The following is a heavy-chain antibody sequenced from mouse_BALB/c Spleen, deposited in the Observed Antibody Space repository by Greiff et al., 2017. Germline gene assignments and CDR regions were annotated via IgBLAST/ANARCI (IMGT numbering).Heavy chain of an antibody. CDR2: INSNGGST. V-gene: IGHV5-6-3*01. CDR1: GFTFSSYG. J-gene: IGHJ3*01. Sequence: EVQLVESGGGLVQPGGSLKLSCAASGFTFSSYGMSRVRQTPDKRLELVATINSNGGSTYYPDSVKGRFTISRDNAKNTLYLQMSSLKSEDTAMYYCARQSAYWGQGTLVTVSA. CDR3: ARQSAY.